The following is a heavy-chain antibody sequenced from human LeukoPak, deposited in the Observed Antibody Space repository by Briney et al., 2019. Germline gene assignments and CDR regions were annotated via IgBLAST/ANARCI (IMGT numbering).Heavy chain of an antibody. V-gene: IGHV4-30-2*01. D-gene: IGHD4-17*01. J-gene: IGHJ4*02. Sequence: SQTLSLTCAVSGGSISSGGYSWSWIRQPPGKGLEWIGYIYHSGSTYYNPSLKSRVTISVDRSKNQFSLKLSSVTAADTAVYYCARAGDDYGDYVFDYWGQGTLVTVSS. CDR3: ARAGDDYGDYVFDY. CDR2: IYHSGST. CDR1: GGSISSGGYS.